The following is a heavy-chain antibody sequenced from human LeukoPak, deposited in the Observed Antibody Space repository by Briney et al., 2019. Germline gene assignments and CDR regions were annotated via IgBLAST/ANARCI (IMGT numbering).Heavy chain of an antibody. CDR3: ASDREYCSSTSCYLYPYNWFDP. J-gene: IGHJ5*02. D-gene: IGHD2-2*01. CDR2: INSDGSST. V-gene: IGHV3-74*01. CDR1: GFTFSDYW. Sequence: GGSLRLSCAVSGFTFSDYWMHWVRQAPGKGLVWVSRINSDGSSTSYADSVKGRFTISRDNAKNTLYLQMNSLRAEDTAVYYCASDREYCSSTSCYLYPYNWFDPWGQGTLVTVSS.